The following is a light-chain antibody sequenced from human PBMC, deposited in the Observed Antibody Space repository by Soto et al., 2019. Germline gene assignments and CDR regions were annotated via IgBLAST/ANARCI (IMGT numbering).Light chain of an antibody. J-gene: IGKJ4*01. CDR2: DSY. Sequence: EVVLTQSPDTLSLSPGERATLSCRTSHSVDIYLAWYQQKPGQAPRLLIYDSYNRVTGIPTRFSGSGSGTDFTLTISRLEPEDSAVYYCQQRKYWPPLTFGGGTNVEIK. CDR1: HSVDIY. V-gene: IGKV3-11*01. CDR3: QQRKYWPPLT.